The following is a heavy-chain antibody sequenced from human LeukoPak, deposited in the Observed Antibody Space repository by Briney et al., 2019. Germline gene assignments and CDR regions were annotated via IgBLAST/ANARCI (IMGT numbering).Heavy chain of an antibody. J-gene: IGHJ5*02. D-gene: IGHD3-22*01. CDR1: GGSXSSYY. CDR3: ASRLEYYYDSSGYRGGDWFDP. Sequence: ETLSLTXXVSGGSXSSYYWSWIRQPPGKGLEWIGYIYYSGSTNYNPSLKSRVTISVDRSKNQFSLKLSSVTAADTAVYYCASRLEYYYDSSGYRGGDWFDPWGQGTLVTVSS. CDR2: IYYSGST. V-gene: IGHV4-59*12.